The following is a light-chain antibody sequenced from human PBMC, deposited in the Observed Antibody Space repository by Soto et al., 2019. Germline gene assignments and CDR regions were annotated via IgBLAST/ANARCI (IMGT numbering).Light chain of an antibody. Sequence: IVMTQSPDSVAVSLGERATINCKSSQFIMDSSTNDNRLAWFQQRPGQPPKLLIYGASTREFGVPDRFSGGRSGTDFNVTISSLQAEDIAVYYCQQYYNIPFRFGPGTKVDVK. CDR3: QQYYNIPFR. CDR1: QFIMDSSTNDNR. CDR2: GAS. J-gene: IGKJ3*01. V-gene: IGKV4-1*01.